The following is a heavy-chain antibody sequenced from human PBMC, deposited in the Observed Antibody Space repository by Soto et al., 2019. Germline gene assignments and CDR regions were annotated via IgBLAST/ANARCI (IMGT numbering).Heavy chain of an antibody. CDR1: GFIFSVAW. Sequence: GGSLRLSCAASGFIFSVAWMTWVRQAPGKGLEWVGRIGIKSGGETTDYAAPVRGRFTISRDDSKNTLYLQMNSLKTEDTAVYYCVYLYMDVWGKGTTVTVSS. CDR2: IGIKSGGETT. CDR3: VYLYMDV. J-gene: IGHJ6*03. V-gene: IGHV3-15*04.